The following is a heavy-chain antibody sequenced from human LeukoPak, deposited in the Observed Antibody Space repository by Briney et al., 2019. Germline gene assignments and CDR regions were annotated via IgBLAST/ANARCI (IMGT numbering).Heavy chain of an antibody. V-gene: IGHV3-21*04. D-gene: IGHD2-15*01. CDR1: GFTFSTYS. Sequence: GGSLRLSCAASGFTFSTYSMNWVRQAPGKGLEWVSSISTSSIYIYYADSVKGRFTISRDNSKNTLYLQMNSLRAGDTAVYYCAKDGNTLGYCSGGSCYPYYFDYWGQGTLVTVSS. CDR3: AKDGNTLGYCSGGSCYPYYFDY. J-gene: IGHJ4*02. CDR2: ISTSSIYI.